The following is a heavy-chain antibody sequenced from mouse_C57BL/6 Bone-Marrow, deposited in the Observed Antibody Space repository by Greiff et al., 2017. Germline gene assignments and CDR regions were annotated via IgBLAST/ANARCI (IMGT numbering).Heavy chain of an antibody. CDR1: GYTFTSYW. D-gene: IGHD2-1*01. V-gene: IGHV1-52*01. Sequence: VQLQQSGAELVRPGSSVKLSCKASGYTFTSYWMHWVKQRPIQGLEWIGNIDPSDSETHYNQKFKDKATLTVDKSSSTAYIQLSSLTSEDSAVYYCARGLIYRVPMDYWGQGTSVTVSS. CDR3: ARGLIYRVPMDY. J-gene: IGHJ4*01. CDR2: IDPSDSET.